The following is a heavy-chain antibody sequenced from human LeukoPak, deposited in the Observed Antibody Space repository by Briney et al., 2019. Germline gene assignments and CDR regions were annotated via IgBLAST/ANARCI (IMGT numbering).Heavy chain of an antibody. J-gene: IGHJ4*02. V-gene: IGHV1-69*13. CDR2: IIPIFGTA. Sequence: SVKVSCKASGGTFSSYAISWVRQAPGQGLEWMGGIIPIFGTANYAQKFQGRVTITADESTGTAYMELSSLRSEDTAVYYCARMVYYYGSGSYSYFDYWGQGTLVTVSS. CDR1: GGTFSSYA. D-gene: IGHD3-10*01. CDR3: ARMVYYYGSGSYSYFDY.